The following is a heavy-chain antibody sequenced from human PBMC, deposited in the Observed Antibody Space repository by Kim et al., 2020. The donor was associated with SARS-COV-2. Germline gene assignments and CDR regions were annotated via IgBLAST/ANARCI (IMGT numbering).Heavy chain of an antibody. CDR2: INSNGGNT. V-gene: IGHV3-64D*09. CDR1: GFTFSSYA. J-gene: IGHJ3*01. Sequence: GGSLRLSCSASGFTFSSYAMHWVRQAPGKGLESVSAINSNGGNTFYADSLRGRFTISRDNSKNALYLQMTSLRPEDTAVYYCVRDLRGRSTWSPTGFWG. CDR3: VRDLRGRSTWSPTGF. D-gene: IGHD6-13*01.